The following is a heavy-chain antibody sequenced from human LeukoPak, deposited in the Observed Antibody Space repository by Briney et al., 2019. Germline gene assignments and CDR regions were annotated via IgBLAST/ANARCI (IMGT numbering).Heavy chain of an antibody. CDR3: VRGSSDWNGMDV. J-gene: IGHJ6*02. D-gene: IGHD6-19*01. V-gene: IGHV4-34*01. CDR1: GGSFSGYY. CDR2: INHSGST. Sequence: SETLSLTCAVYGGSFSGYYWSWIRQPPGKGLEWIGEINHSGSTNYNPSLKSRVTISVDTSKNQFSLKLSSVTAADTAVYYCVRGSSDWNGMDVWGQGTTVTVSS.